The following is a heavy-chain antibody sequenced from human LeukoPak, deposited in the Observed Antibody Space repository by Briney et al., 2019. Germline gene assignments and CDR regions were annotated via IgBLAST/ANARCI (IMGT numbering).Heavy chain of an antibody. D-gene: IGHD6-19*01. CDR2: INHSGST. CDR3: ARDASTGYSSGWYHSAPDY. V-gene: IGHV4-34*01. J-gene: IGHJ4*02. CDR1: GGSFSGYY. Sequence: PSETLSLTCAVYGGSFSGYYWSWIRQPPGKGLEWIGEINHSGSTNYNPSLKSRVTISVDTSKNQFSLKLSSVTVADTAVYYCARDASTGYSSGWYHSAPDYWGQGTLVTVSS.